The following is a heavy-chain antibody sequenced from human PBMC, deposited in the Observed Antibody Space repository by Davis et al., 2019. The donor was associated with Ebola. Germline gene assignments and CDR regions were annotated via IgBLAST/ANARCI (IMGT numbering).Heavy chain of an antibody. V-gene: IGHV1-46*01. CDR1: GYNFGSYY. CDR3: TRGRDSGYSWYFDL. Sequence: ASVKVSCKASGYNFGSYYMHWVRQAPGQGLEWMGITNPLGGGGTRSLQKFQGRVTLSRDTSISTAYMELSSLRSDDTAVYYWTRGRDSGYSWYFDLWGRGTLVSVSS. CDR2: TNPLGGGGT. D-gene: IGHD3-22*01. J-gene: IGHJ2*01.